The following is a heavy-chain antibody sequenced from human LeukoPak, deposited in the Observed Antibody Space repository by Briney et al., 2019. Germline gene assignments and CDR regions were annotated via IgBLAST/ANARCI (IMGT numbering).Heavy chain of an antibody. CDR1: GFTFSSYW. D-gene: IGHD3-22*01. J-gene: IGHJ4*02. CDR2: IKQDGSEK. CDR3: ARVLSTGGYYYGIRTFDY. V-gene: IGHV3-7*01. Sequence: GGSLRLSCAASGFTFSSYWMSWVRQAPGKGLEWVANIKQDGSEKYYVDSLKGRFTISRDNTKNSLYLQMNRLRAEDTAVYYCARVLSTGGYYYGIRTFDYWGQGTLVTVSS.